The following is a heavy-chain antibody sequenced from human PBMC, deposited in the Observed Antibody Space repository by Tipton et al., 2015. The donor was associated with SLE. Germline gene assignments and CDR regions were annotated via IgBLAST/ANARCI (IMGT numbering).Heavy chain of an antibody. CDR2: IYPGDSDT. J-gene: IGHJ2*01. D-gene: IGHD2-15*01. V-gene: IGHV5-51*01. CDR1: GYSFTSYW. CDR3: ERPGSSAWYFGL. Sequence: QLVQSGAEVKKPGASLKISCKGSGYSFTSYWIGWARQMSGKGLEWMGIIYPGDSDTRYCPSFQGRVTISAGNSISTAYLQWSSLKASVSAMYYCERPGSSAWYFGLWGRGTLVPVSS.